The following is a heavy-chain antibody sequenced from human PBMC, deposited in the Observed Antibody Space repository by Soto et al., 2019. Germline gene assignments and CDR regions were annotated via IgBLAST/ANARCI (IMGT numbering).Heavy chain of an antibody. J-gene: IGHJ4*02. CDR2: ISYDGSNK. Sequence: PGGSLRLSCAASGFTFSSYAMHWVRQAPGKGLEWVAVISYDGSNKYYADSVKGRFTISRDNSKNTLYLQMNSLRAEDTAVYYCARITTYYDILTDPQHFDYWGQGTLVTVSS. D-gene: IGHD3-9*01. V-gene: IGHV3-30-3*01. CDR1: GFTFSSYA. CDR3: ARITTYYDILTDPQHFDY.